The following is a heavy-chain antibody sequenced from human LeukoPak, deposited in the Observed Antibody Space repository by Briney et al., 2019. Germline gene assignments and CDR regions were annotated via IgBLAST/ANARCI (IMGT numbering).Heavy chain of an antibody. CDR3: ARNPVTTRYFDY. Sequence: ASVKVSCKASGYTFTSYYMHWVRQAPGQGLEWMGIINPSGGSTRYAQKFQGRVTMTRDTSTSTVYMELSSLRSEDTAVYYCARNPVTTRYFDYWGQGTLVTVSS. CDR1: GYTFTSYY. J-gene: IGHJ4*02. CDR2: INPSGGST. D-gene: IGHD4-17*01. V-gene: IGHV1-46*01.